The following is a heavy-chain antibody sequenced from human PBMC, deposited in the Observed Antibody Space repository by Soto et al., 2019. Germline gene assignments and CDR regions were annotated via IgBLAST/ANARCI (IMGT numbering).Heavy chain of an antibody. CDR3: ASSHDSSGYLDY. V-gene: IGHV1-69*12. Sequence: QVQLVQSGAEVKKPGSSVKVSCKASGGTFSSYAISWVRQAPGQGLEWMGGIIPIFGTANYAQKFQGRVKTAADESTSTDYMELSSLRSEDTAVYYCASSHDSSGYLDYWGQGTLVTVSS. J-gene: IGHJ4*02. CDR1: GGTFSSYA. D-gene: IGHD3-22*01. CDR2: IIPIFGTA.